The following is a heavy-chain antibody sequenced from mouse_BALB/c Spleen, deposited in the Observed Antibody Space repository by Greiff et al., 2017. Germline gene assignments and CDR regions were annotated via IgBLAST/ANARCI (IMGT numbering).Heavy chain of an antibody. V-gene: IGHV7-3*02. CDR2: IRNKANGYTT. J-gene: IGHJ2*01. Sequence: EVKVVESGGGLVQPGGSLRLSCATSGFTFTDYYMSWVRQPPGKALEWLGFIRNKANGYTTEYSASVKGRFTISRDNSQSILYLQMNTLRAEDSATYYCARPYYYGSSYDYFDYWGQGTTLTVSS. CDR3: ARPYYYGSSYDYFDY. D-gene: IGHD1-1*01. CDR1: GFTFTDYY.